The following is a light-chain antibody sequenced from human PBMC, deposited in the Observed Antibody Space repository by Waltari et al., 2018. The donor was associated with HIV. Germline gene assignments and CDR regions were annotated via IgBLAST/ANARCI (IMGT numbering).Light chain of an antibody. V-gene: IGLV6-57*01. CDR2: KDD. CDR3: QSYDNENPVL. Sequence: NFMLTQPHSVSESPGKTVTISCTRSRGSITSNYGKWYQTRPGRSPTTVIYKDDQRPSGVPDRFSGSIDSSSNSASLTISGLRTEDEADYYCQSYDNENPVLFGGGTKLTVL. CDR1: RGSITSNY. J-gene: IGLJ2*01.